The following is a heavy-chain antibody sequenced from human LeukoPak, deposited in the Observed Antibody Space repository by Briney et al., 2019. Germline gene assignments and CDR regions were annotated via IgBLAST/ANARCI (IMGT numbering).Heavy chain of an antibody. CDR3: ARGVFPTVTMGH. CDR2: IYYSGST. CDR1: GGSISSSSYY. J-gene: IGHJ4*02. D-gene: IGHD4-17*01. Sequence: SETLSLTCTVSGGSISSSSYYWGWIRQPPGKGLEWIGSIYYSGSTYYNPSLKSRVTISVDTSKNQFSLKLSSVTAADTAVYYCARGVFPTVTMGHWGQGTLVTVSS. V-gene: IGHV4-39*07.